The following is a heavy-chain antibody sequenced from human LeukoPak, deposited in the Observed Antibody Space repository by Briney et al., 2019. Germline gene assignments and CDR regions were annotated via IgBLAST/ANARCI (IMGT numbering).Heavy chain of an antibody. CDR2: IYYSGFT. D-gene: IGHD3-22*01. CDR3: ARRSGYYSGAFDI. J-gene: IGHJ3*02. V-gene: IGHV4-39*01. Sequence: SETLSLTCTVSGGSISSSSYYWGWIRQPPGKGLEWIGSIYYSGFTYYKPSLKSRVTISVDTSKNQFSLKPSSVTAADTAVYYCARRSGYYSGAFDIWGQGTMVTVSS. CDR1: GGSISSSSYY.